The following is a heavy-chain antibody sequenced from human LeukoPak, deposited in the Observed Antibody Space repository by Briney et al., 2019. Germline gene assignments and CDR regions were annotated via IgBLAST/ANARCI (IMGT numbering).Heavy chain of an antibody. Sequence: SETLSLTCTVSGGSISSYYWSWIRQPAGKGLEWIGRIYTSGSTNYNPSLKSRVTMSVDTSKNQFSLKLSSVTAAETAVYYCARDWSVAGTGGWFDPWGQGTLVTVSS. CDR1: GGSISSYY. CDR2: IYTSGST. D-gene: IGHD6-19*01. J-gene: IGHJ5*02. V-gene: IGHV4-4*07. CDR3: ARDWSVAGTGGWFDP.